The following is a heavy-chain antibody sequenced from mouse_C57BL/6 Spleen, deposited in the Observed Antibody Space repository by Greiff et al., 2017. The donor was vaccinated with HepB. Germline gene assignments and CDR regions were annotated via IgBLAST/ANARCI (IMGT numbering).Heavy chain of an antibody. CDR2: IDPSDSYT. J-gene: IGHJ4*01. D-gene: IGHD1-2*01. V-gene: IGHV1-69*01. CDR3: ARYGYGTSYAMDY. CDR1: GYTFTSYW. Sequence: QVQLQQPGAELVMPGASVKLSCKASGYTFTSYWMHWVKQRPGQGLEWIGEIDPSDSYTNYNQKFKGKSTLTVDKSSSTAYMQLSSLTSEDSAVYYCARYGYGTSYAMDYWGQGPSVTVSS.